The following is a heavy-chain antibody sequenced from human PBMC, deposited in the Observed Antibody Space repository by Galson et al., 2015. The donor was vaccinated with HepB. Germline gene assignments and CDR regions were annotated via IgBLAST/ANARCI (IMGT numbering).Heavy chain of an antibody. CDR1: GFSFTSYW. CDR3: ARFDSGHDFFDY. Sequence: GAEVKKPGESLRITCKGSGFSFTSYWISWVRQMPGKGLEWMGRIDPSDSYTKYSPSFEGHVTISADKSISTAYLQWSSLKASDTAMYYCARFDSGHDFFDYWGQGTLVTVSS. J-gene: IGHJ4*02. D-gene: IGHD5-12*01. CDR2: IDPSDSYT. V-gene: IGHV5-10-1*01.